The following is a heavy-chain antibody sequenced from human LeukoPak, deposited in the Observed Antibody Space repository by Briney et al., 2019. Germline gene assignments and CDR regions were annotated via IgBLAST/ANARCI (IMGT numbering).Heavy chain of an antibody. Sequence: PGGSLRLSCAACRFTVRSNYMSWVRQAPGKGLEGVSVIYSGGSTYYADSVKGRFTISRDNSKNTLSLQMNSLRAEDTAVYYCASAVRNYYDSSGYPDYWGQGTLVTVSS. CDR2: IYSGGST. CDR3: ASAVRNYYDSSGYPDY. CDR1: RFTVRSNY. J-gene: IGHJ4*02. D-gene: IGHD3-22*01. V-gene: IGHV3-66*01.